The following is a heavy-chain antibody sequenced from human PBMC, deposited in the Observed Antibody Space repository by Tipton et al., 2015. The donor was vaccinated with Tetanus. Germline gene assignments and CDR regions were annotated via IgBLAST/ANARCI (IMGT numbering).Heavy chain of an antibody. V-gene: IGHV5-10-1*01. CDR2: IDPSDSYT. CDR1: GYSFTSYW. Sequence: QLVQSGAEVKKPGESPRISCKGSGYSFTSYWISWVRQMPGKGLEWMGRIDPSDSYTNYSPSFQGHVTISADKSISTAYLQWSGLKASDTAMYYCATLGYCSGGSCYSPDYWGQGTLVTVSS. CDR3: ATLGYCSGGSCYSPDY. J-gene: IGHJ4*02. D-gene: IGHD2-15*01.